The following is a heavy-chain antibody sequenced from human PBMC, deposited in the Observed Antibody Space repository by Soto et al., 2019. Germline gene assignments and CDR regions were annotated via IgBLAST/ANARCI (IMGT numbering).Heavy chain of an antibody. D-gene: IGHD3-10*01. Sequence: GGSLRLSCAASGFPFGTTDMSWVRQAPGEGLEWVSTIDGSGGITFYADPVKGRFTISRDNSRNTVYLQMNSLRGDDTALYYCVKNSGWFNTWGQGALVTVSS. CDR2: IDGSGGIT. CDR3: VKNSGWFNT. V-gene: IGHV3-23*01. J-gene: IGHJ5*02. CDR1: GFPFGTTD.